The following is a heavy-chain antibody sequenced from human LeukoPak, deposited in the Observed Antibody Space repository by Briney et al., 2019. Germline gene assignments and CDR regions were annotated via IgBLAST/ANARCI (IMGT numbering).Heavy chain of an antibody. Sequence: ASVKVSCKASGYTFTSYAMNWVRQAPGQGLEWMGWINTNTGNPTYAQGFTGRFVFSLDTSVSTAYLQISSLKAEDTAVYYCARDPSYCTNGVCTNNWFDPWGQGTLVTVSS. J-gene: IGHJ5*02. V-gene: IGHV7-4-1*02. CDR2: INTNTGNP. CDR1: GYTFTSYA. CDR3: ARDPSYCTNGVCTNNWFDP. D-gene: IGHD2-8*01.